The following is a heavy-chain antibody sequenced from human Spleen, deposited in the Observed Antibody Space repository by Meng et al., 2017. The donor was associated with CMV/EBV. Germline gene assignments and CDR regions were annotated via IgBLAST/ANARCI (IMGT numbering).Heavy chain of an antibody. CDR1: GGTFGSST. CDR3: ARGQLPAYYFDH. J-gene: IGHJ4*02. CDR2: IIGILGIE. D-gene: IGHD2-2*01. Sequence: SVQVSCKVAGGTFGSSTISWVRQAPGQGLEWMGRIIGILGIEKYSQKLQGRVTITEDRYTNTAYMELSSLRSEDTAVYYCARGQLPAYYFDHWGRGTLVTVSS. V-gene: IGHV1-69*02.